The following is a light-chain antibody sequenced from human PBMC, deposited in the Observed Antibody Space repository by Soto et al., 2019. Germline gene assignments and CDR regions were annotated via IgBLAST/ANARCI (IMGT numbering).Light chain of an antibody. Sequence: PGERATLSCVASQSVSSIYLAWYQQKPGQAPRLLIYGASSRATGIPDRFSGSGAGTDFTLTISRLEPEDFALYYCQQYGGSPRTFGQGTKVDIK. CDR1: QSVSSIY. CDR3: QQYGGSPRT. V-gene: IGKV3-20*01. J-gene: IGKJ1*01. CDR2: GAS.